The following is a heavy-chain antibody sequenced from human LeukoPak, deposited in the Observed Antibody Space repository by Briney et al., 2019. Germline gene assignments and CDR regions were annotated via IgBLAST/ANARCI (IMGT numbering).Heavy chain of an antibody. CDR3: ARAGNWNYPFDY. V-gene: IGHV4-59*11. CDR1: GGSISSHY. Sequence: XETLSLTCTVSGGSISSHYWSWIRQPPGKGLEWIGYIYYSGSTNYNPSLKSRVTISVDTSKNQFSLKLSSVTAADTAVYYCARAGNWNYPFDYWGQGTLVTVSS. D-gene: IGHD1-7*01. CDR2: IYYSGST. J-gene: IGHJ4*02.